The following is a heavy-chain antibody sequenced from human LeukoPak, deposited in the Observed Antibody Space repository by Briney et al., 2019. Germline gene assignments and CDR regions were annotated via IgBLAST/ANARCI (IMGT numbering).Heavy chain of an antibody. V-gene: IGHV3-33*01. CDR1: GFTFSSYG. J-gene: IGHJ6*02. CDR2: IWYDGSNK. CDR3: AREGSLTFGGVIVKGYYYGMDV. Sequence: PGRSLRLSSAASGFTFSSYGMHWVRQAPGKGLEWVAVIWYDGSNKYYADSVKGRFTISRDNSKNTLYLQMNSLRAEDTAVYYCAREGSLTFGGVIVKGYYYGMDVWGQGTTVTVSS. D-gene: IGHD3-16*02.